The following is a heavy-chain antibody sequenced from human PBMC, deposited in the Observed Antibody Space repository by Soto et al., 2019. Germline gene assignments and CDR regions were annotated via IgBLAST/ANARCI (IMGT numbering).Heavy chain of an antibody. V-gene: IGHV1-2*04. Sequence: QVQLVQSGAEVKKPGASVNVSCKVSGYTFTDYYINWVRQAPGQGLEWMGWINPNTGDTTYAHKFQGWVTMNRDTSISTAYMELKRLRSDDTAMYYCARDLFTGYSGYGYYYYGMDVWGQGTAVTVSS. CDR1: GYTFTDYY. CDR2: INPNTGDT. CDR3: ARDLFTGYSGYGYYYYGMDV. J-gene: IGHJ6*02. D-gene: IGHD5-12*01.